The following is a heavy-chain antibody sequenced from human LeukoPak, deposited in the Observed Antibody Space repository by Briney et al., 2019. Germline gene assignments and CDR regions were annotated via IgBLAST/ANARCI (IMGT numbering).Heavy chain of an antibody. V-gene: IGHV1-3*01. J-gene: IGHJ3*02. D-gene: IGHD5-24*01. CDR3: ARERGGDGYNLDAFDI. Sequence: GRSLRLSCAASGFTFTSYAMHWVRQAPGQRLEWMGWINAGNGNTKYSQKFQGRVTMTRDTSTSTVYMELSSLRSEDTAVYYCARERGGDGYNLDAFDIWGQGTMVTVSS. CDR1: GFTFTSYA. CDR2: INAGNGNT.